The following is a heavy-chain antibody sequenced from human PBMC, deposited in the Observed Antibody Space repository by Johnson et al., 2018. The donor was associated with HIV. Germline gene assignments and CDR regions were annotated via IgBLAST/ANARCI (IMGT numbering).Heavy chain of an antibody. V-gene: IGHV3-30*02. CDR3: ARGRDQQSAGGAFDI. CDR2: IRYDGSNK. Sequence: QVQLVESGGGVVQPGGSLRLPCAASGFTFSSFGMHWVRQAPGKGLEWVAFIRYDGSNKYYADSVKGRFIISRDNSKNTLYLQMNSLRGEDTGVYYCARGRDQQSAGGAFDIWGQGTMLIVSS. CDR1: GFTFSSFG. D-gene: IGHD2-2*01. J-gene: IGHJ3*02.